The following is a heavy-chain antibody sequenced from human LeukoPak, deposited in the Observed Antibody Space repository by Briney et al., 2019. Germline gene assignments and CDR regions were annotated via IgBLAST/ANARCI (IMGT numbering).Heavy chain of an antibody. CDR3: AREKMVRGVIRGNWFDP. CDR1: GGSISSGGYS. D-gene: IGHD3-10*01. CDR2: IYHSGST. V-gene: IGHV4-30-2*01. J-gene: IGHJ5*02. Sequence: PSQTLSLTCAVSGGSISSGGYSWSWLRQPPGTGLEWIGYIYHSGSTYYNPSLKSRVTISVDRSKNQFSLKLSSVTAADTAVYYCAREKMVRGVIRGNWFDPWGQGTLVTVSS.